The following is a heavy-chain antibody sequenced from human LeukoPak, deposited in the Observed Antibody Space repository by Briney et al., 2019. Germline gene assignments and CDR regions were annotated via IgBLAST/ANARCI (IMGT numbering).Heavy chain of an antibody. CDR3: ASVVDQPSYYYYYYMDV. V-gene: IGHV3-30*02. CDR1: GFSFSDYA. Sequence: GGSLRLSCAASGFSFSDYAIYWVRQTPGKGLEWVAFIRYDGSNKIYADSVKGRFTISRDNSYNTVYLQMTGLRAEDTAVYYCASVVDQPSYYYYYYMDVWGKGTTVTVSS. D-gene: IGHD2-15*01. CDR2: IRYDGSNK. J-gene: IGHJ6*03.